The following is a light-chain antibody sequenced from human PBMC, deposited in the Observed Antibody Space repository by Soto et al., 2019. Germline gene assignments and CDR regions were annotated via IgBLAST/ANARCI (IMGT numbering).Light chain of an antibody. CDR3: QQYKNWPKWT. V-gene: IGKV3-15*01. J-gene: IGKJ1*01. CDR1: QSVSSN. CDR2: GAS. Sequence: EIVMTQSPATLSVSPGERATLSCRASQSVSSNLAWYQQKPGQAPRLLIYGASTRATGIPARFSGSGSGTEFTLTISSLQSADFAVYYCQQYKNWPKWTFGQGTKVEIK.